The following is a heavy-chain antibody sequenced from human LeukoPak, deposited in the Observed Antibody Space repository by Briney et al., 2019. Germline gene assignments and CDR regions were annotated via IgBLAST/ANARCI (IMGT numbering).Heavy chain of an antibody. J-gene: IGHJ4*02. V-gene: IGHV3-30*04. D-gene: IGHD3-10*01. CDR3: ARDFLRGAPDYLDL. Sequence: VGSLRLSCTASGFTFSSYPFHWVRQAPGKGLQWVAVIGYDGVNKFYTDSVKGRFTISRDDSKSTLYLQMDSLRADDTAVYYCARDFLRGAPDYLDLWGQGTLVTVSS. CDR2: IGYDGVNK. CDR1: GFTFSSYP.